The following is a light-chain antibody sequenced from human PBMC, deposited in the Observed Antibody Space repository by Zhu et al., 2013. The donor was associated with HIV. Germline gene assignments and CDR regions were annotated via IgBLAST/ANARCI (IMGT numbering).Light chain of an antibody. J-gene: IGKJ4*01. Sequence: DIVLTQSPGTLSLSPGERATLSCRASQSVSSSFLAWYQQKPGQAPRLLIYGASSRATGIPDRFSGSGSVTDFSLTISRLEPEDFAVYYCQQYGSPSLTFGEGPGFGDQT. CDR2: GAS. CDR1: QSVSSSF. V-gene: IGKV3-20*01. CDR3: QQYGSPSLT.